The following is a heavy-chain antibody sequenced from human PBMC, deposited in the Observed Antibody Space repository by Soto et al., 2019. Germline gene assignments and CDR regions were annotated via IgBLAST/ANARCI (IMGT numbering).Heavy chain of an antibody. J-gene: IGHJ4*02. CDR3: AHGGGGKAPAHDYDFWSGYQYYFDY. CDR2: IYWDDDK. V-gene: IGHV2-5*02. Sequence: SGPTLVKPTQTLTLTCTFSGFSLSTSGVGVGWIRQPPGKALEWLALIYWDDDKRYSPSLKSRLTITKDTSKNQVVLTMTNMDPVDTATYYCAHGGGGKAPAHDYDFWSGYQYYFDYWGQGTLVTVSS. CDR1: GFSLSTSGVG. D-gene: IGHD3-3*01.